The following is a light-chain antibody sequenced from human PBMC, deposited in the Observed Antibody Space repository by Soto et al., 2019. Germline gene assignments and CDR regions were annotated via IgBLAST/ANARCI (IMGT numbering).Light chain of an antibody. CDR1: SSNIGGNS. CDR2: DDN. Sequence: QSVLTQPPSVSAAPGQKVTISCSGSSSNIGGNSVSWYQQLPGTAPKLLIYDDNKRPSGIPDRFSGSKSGTSATLGITGFQTGDAADYYCGSWDSTLSAYVLGNGTKLT. V-gene: IGLV1-51*01. CDR3: GSWDSTLSAYV. J-gene: IGLJ1*01.